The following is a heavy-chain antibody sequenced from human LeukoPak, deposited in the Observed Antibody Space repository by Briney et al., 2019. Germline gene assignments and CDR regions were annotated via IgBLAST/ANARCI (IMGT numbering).Heavy chain of an antibody. CDR1: GGSVRDNY. CDR3: ARGSSFSGFDY. Sequence: SETLSLTCTVSGGSVRDNYWSWIRQPPGKGLEWIGRAYTGGSPNYNSSLKSRVVLSLDTSKNQFSMNLSSVSAADTAVYFCARGSSFSGFDYWGQGALVTVSS. CDR2: AYTGGSP. V-gene: IGHV4-4*07. D-gene: IGHD1-26*01. J-gene: IGHJ4*02.